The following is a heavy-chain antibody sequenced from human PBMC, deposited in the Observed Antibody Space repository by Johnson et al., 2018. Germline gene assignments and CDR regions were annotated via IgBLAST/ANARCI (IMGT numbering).Heavy chain of an antibody. CDR1: GFNFSSYG. CDR3: AKAPRGGYPGYYMDV. CDR2: ISYDGSNK. V-gene: IGHV3-30*18. D-gene: IGHD3-16*02. J-gene: IGHJ6*03. Sequence: QVQLVESGGGVVQPGRSLRLSCAASGFNFSSYGMHWVRQAPGKGLEWVAVISYDGSNKSYADSVQGRFTISRDNSKNTLYLQMNSLRAEDTAVYYCAKAPRGGYPGYYMDVWGKGTTVTVSS.